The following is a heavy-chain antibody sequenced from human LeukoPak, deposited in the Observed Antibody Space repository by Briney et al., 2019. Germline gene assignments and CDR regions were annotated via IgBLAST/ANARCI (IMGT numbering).Heavy chain of an antibody. V-gene: IGHV4-38-2*02. J-gene: IGHJ6*03. Sequence: SETLSLTCSVSGYSISSGYYWGWIRQPPGKGLEWIGSIYHSGSTNYNPSLKSRVTISVDTSKNQFSLKLSSVTAADTAVYYCARGGGGWPLLPYYYYYMDVWGKGTTVTISS. CDR3: ARGGGGWPLLPYYYYYMDV. D-gene: IGHD6-19*01. CDR1: GYSISSGYY. CDR2: IYHSGST.